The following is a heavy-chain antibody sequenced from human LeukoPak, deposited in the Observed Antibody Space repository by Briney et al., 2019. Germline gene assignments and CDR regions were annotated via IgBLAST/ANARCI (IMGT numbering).Heavy chain of an antibody. J-gene: IGHJ5*02. CDR3: ARVGNTWNDLYNWFDP. V-gene: IGHV4-59*01. Sequence: KTSETLSLTCTVSGGSISSYYWSWIRQPPGKGLEWIGYIYYSGSTNYNPSLKSRVTISVDTSKNQFSLKLSSVTAADTAVYYCARVGNTWNDLYNWFDPWGQGTLVTVSS. CDR1: GGSISSYY. D-gene: IGHD1-20*01. CDR2: IYYSGST.